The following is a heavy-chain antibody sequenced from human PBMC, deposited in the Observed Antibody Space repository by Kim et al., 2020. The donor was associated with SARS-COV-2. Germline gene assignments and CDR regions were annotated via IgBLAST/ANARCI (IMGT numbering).Heavy chain of an antibody. J-gene: IGHJ6*02. CDR2: INHSGST. CDR1: GGSFSGYY. V-gene: IGHV4-34*01. Sequence: SETLSLTCAVYGGSFSGYYWSWIRQPPGKGLEWIGEINHSGSTNYNPSLKSRVTISVDTSKNQFSLKLSSVTAADTAVYYCARSRRYYGMDVWGQGTTVTVSS. CDR3: ARSRRYYGMDV.